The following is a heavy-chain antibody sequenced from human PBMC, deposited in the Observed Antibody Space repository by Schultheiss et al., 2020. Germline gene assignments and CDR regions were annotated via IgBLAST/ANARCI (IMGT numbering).Heavy chain of an antibody. Sequence: SETLSLTCTVSGGSISSGGYYWSWIRQHPGKGLEWIGYIYYSGSTYYNPSLKSRVTISVDTSKNQFSLKLSSVTAADTAVYYCARDRRDYGDYRTGAFDIWGQGTMVTV. J-gene: IGHJ3*02. D-gene: IGHD4-17*01. V-gene: IGHV4-31*03. CDR3: ARDRRDYGDYRTGAFDI. CDR1: GGSISSGGYY. CDR2: IYYSGST.